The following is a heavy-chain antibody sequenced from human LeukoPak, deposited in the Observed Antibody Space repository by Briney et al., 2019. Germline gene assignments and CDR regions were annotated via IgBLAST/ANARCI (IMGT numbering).Heavy chain of an antibody. Sequence: GGSLRLSCVASGFTFDDYGMSWVRQAPGKGLERVSGINWNGGSTGYADSVKGRFTISRDNAKNSLYLQMNSLRAEDTALYYCARAFKYSMSGYYFDYWGQGTLVTVSS. J-gene: IGHJ4*02. CDR3: ARAFKYSMSGYYFDY. D-gene: IGHD2-21*01. CDR1: GFTFDDYG. V-gene: IGHV3-20*04. CDR2: INWNGGST.